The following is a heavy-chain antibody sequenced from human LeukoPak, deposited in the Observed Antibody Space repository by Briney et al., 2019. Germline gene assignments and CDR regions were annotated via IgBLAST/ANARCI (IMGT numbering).Heavy chain of an antibody. D-gene: IGHD5-12*01. CDR1: GGSIRSLGYS. CDR3: ARSVSAYAGRGWFDP. Sequence: PSDTLSLTCSVSGGSIRSLGYSWGWIRQPPGKGLEWIASMYYTGTTYYDPSLKRRVTMSVDTSKNQFSLNLTSVTAADTAVFYCARSVSAYAGRGWFDPWGQGTLVTVSS. CDR2: MYYTGTT. V-gene: IGHV4-39*07. J-gene: IGHJ5*02.